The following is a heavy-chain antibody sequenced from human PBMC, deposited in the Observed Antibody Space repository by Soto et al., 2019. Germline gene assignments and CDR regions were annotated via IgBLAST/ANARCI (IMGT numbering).Heavy chain of an antibody. CDR1: GYTFTADG. CDR3: ARDSAYCTGGRCYSGGHFDY. V-gene: IGHV1-18*01. D-gene: IGHD2-15*01. CDR2: ISAYSGNT. Sequence: QVQLVQSGGEVKKPGASVKVSCKASGYTFTADGISWLRQAPGQGFEWMGWISAYSGNTNFAQKFRGRVTLTTETSSSTAYMELRSLTSDDTALYYCARDSAYCTGGRCYSGGHFDYWGQGTLVTVSS. J-gene: IGHJ4*02.